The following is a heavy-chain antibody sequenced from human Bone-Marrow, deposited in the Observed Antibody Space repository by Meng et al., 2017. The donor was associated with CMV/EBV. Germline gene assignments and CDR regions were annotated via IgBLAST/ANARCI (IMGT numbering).Heavy chain of an antibody. CDR3: ARITHCSSTSCYHFDP. CDR2: LNQDGSVK. D-gene: IGHD2-2*01. V-gene: IGHV3-7*01. CDR1: GFTFSNAW. Sequence: LSLTCAASGFTFSNAWMNWVRQAPGRGLEWVANLNQDGSVKYYGDSVKGRFTISRYNAKSSLYLQMSSLGAEDTAVYYCARITHCSSTSCYHFDPWGRGTLVTVSS. J-gene: IGHJ5*02.